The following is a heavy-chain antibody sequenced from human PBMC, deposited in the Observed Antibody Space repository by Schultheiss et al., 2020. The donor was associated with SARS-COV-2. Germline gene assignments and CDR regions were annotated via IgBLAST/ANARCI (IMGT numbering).Heavy chain of an antibody. CDR2: ISSSSSTI. D-gene: IGHD4-17*01. CDR3: ARLGDYGDDY. CDR1: GFTFSSYS. V-gene: IGHV3-48*04. Sequence: GESLKISCAASGFTFSSYSMNWVRQAPGKGLEWVSYISSSSSTIYYADSVKGRFTISRDNAKNSLYLQMNSLRAEDTAVYYCARLGDYGDDYWGQGTLVTVSS. J-gene: IGHJ4*02.